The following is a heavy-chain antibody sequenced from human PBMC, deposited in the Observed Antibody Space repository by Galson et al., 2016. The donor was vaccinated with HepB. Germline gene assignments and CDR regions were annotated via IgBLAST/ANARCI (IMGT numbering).Heavy chain of an antibody. CDR2: ITGTTFAT. J-gene: IGHJ6*02. D-gene: IGHD3-10*01. V-gene: IGHV3-23*01. Sequence: SLRLSCAASGFRFSTYAMTWVRQAPGKGLEWVSGITGTTFATYYADSVRGRFTISRDNSNPMLYLHMNSLRAEDTAVYYCAKGSYYGSAYLYGLDVWGQGTTVTVSS. CDR3: AKGSYYGSAYLYGLDV. CDR1: GFRFSTYA.